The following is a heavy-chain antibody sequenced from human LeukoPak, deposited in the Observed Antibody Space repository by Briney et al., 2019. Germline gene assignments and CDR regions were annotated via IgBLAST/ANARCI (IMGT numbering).Heavy chain of an antibody. CDR2: IKQDGSEK. J-gene: IGHJ6*02. Sequence: GGSLRLSCAASAFTLSNAWMNWVRQAPGKGLEWVANIKQDGSEKDYVDSVKGRFTVSRDNAKNSLYLQMNSLRAEDTAVYYCARYCGGDCYGMDVWGQGTTVTVSS. CDR1: AFTLSNAW. V-gene: IGHV3-7*01. D-gene: IGHD2-21*01. CDR3: ARYCGGDCYGMDV.